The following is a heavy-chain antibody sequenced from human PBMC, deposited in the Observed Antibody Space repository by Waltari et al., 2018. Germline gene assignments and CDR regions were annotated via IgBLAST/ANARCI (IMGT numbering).Heavy chain of an antibody. V-gene: IGHV4-4*02. CDR2: VDQFGTT. Sequence: QVQLQESGPGLVKPSETLSLPCRVFGDSISTYNWWTWVRQPPGKGLEWIGEVDQFGTTHYRPSLRSRVSRSVDTARNRWALSLNAVTAADTGVDYCVRVPDRFQTPFDDWGQGTLVTVSS. J-gene: IGHJ4*02. CDR3: VRVPDRFQTPFDD. CDR1: GDSISTYNW.